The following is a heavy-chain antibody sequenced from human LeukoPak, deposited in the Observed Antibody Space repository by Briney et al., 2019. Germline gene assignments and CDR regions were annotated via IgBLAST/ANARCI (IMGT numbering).Heavy chain of an antibody. Sequence: GGSLRLSCAASGFTFSSYGMHWVRQAPGKGLEWVAFIRYDGSNKYYADSVKGRFTISRDNSKNTLYLHMSSLRAEDTAIYYCAKEPRGSSSRVIYFDYWGQGTLVTVSS. V-gene: IGHV3-30*02. CDR2: IRYDGSNK. J-gene: IGHJ4*02. D-gene: IGHD6-13*01. CDR3: AKEPRGSSSRVIYFDY. CDR1: GFTFSSYG.